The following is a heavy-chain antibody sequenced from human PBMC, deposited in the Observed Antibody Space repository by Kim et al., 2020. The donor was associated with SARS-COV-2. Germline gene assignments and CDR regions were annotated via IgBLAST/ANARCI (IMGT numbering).Heavy chain of an antibody. CDR2: IYPGDSDT. D-gene: IGHD3-10*01. CDR1: GYSFTSYW. Sequence: GESLKISCKGSGYSFTSYWIGWVRQMPGKGLEWMGIIYPGDSDTRYSPSFQGQVTISADKSISTAYLQWSSLKASDTAMYYCARTPGWFGESPWQHFDYWGQGTLVTVSS. J-gene: IGHJ4*02. CDR3: ARTPGWFGESPWQHFDY. V-gene: IGHV5-51*01.